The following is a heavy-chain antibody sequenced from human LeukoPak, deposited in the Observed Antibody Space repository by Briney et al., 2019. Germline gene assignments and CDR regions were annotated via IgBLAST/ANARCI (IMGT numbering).Heavy chain of an antibody. CDR1: GFTFSSYG. J-gene: IGHJ4*02. D-gene: IGHD5-18*01. CDR3: AKDARKWIQLWTFDY. V-gene: IGHV3-30*18. CDR2: ISYDGSNK. Sequence: GGSLRLSCAASGFTFSSYGMHWVRQAPGKGLEWVAVISYDGSNKYYADSVKGRFTISRDNSKNTLYLQMNSLRAGDTAVYYCAKDARKWIQLWTFDYWGQGTLVTVSS.